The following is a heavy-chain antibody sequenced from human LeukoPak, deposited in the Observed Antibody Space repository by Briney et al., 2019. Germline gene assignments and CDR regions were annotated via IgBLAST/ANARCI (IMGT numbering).Heavy chain of an antibody. CDR3: ARVKLSRSSGYSTNWFNP. J-gene: IGHJ5*02. V-gene: IGHV1-46*01. Sequence: ASVKVSCKASGSTFTSYYMHWVRQAPGQGLEWMGIINPSGGSTSYAQKFQGRVTMTRDTSTSTVYMELSSLRSGDTAVYYCARVKLSRSSGYSTNWFNPWGQGTLVTVSS. CDR2: INPSGGST. D-gene: IGHD6-13*01. CDR1: GSTFTSYY.